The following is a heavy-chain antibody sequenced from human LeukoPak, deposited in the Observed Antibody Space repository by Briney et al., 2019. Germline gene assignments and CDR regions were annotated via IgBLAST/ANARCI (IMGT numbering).Heavy chain of an antibody. D-gene: IGHD1-20*01. CDR3: ATSSDKYNWNLNWFDP. CDR2: INPNSGGT. J-gene: IGHJ5*02. V-gene: IGHV1-2*02. CDR1: GYTFTSYY. Sequence: GASVKVSCKASGYTFTSYYMNWVRQAPGQGLEWMGWINPNSGGTNYAQKFQGRVTMTRDTSISTAYMELGRLRSDHTAVYYCATSSDKYNWNLNWFDPWGQGTLVTVSS.